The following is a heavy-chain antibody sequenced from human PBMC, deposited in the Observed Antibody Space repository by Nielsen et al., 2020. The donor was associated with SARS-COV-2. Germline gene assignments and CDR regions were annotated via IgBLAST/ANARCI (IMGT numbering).Heavy chain of an antibody. V-gene: IGHV3-48*03. CDR1: GFTFSSYE. CDR3: AKDSGPHYYGSGSPAI. J-gene: IGHJ4*02. Sequence: GESLKISCAASGFTFSSYEMNWVRQAPGKGLEWVSYISSSGSTIYYADSVKGRFTISRDNAKNSLYLQMNSLRAEDTALYYCAKDSGPHYYGSGSPAIWGQGTLVTVSS. D-gene: IGHD3-10*01. CDR2: ISSSGSTI.